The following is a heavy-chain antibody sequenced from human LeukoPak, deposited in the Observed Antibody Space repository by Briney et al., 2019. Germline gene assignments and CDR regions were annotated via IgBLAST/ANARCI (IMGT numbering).Heavy chain of an antibody. CDR1: GASIDTYY. D-gene: IGHD5/OR15-5a*01. V-gene: IGHV4-59*08. J-gene: IGHJ4*02. CDR3: ACPSVSHNNYFDY. Sequence: PSETLSLTCTVSGASIDTYYWTWIRQPPGKGLEWIGDLSYSGSTSYSPSLKSRVTISADTSANQVSLRLTSVTAPDTAIYFCACPSVSHNNYFDYWGQGTLVTVSS. CDR2: LSYSGST.